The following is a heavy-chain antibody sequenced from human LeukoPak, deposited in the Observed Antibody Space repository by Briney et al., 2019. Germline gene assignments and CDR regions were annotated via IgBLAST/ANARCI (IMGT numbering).Heavy chain of an antibody. J-gene: IGHJ6*03. CDR2: IFHSGST. CDR1: GDSLTSNW. D-gene: IGHD2-2*01. Sequence: SETLSLTCVVSGDSLTSNWWSWVRQSPGKGLEWIGEIFHSGSTTYNPSLKSRVTMSIDTSRTQFSLKLSSVTAADTAVYYCARDNIVVVPAAMTYYYYYMDVWGKGTTVTVSS. CDR3: ARDNIVVVPAAMTYYYYYMDV. V-gene: IGHV4-4*02.